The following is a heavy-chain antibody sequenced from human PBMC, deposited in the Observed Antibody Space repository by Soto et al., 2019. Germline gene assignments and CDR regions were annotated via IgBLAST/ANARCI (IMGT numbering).Heavy chain of an antibody. Sequence: TSETLSLTCTVSGGSISIYYWSWIRQPPGKGLEWIGYIYYSGSTNYNPSLKSRVTISVDTSKNQFSLKLSSVTAADTAVYYCAREDRGYFDYWGQGTLVTVSS. V-gene: IGHV4-59*01. D-gene: IGHD3-10*01. J-gene: IGHJ4*02. CDR3: AREDRGYFDY. CDR2: IYYSGST. CDR1: GGSISIYY.